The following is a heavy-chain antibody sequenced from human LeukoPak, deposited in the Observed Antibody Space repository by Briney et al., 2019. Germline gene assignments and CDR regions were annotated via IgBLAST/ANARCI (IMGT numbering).Heavy chain of an antibody. CDR3: ARDYSGSSYAFDI. D-gene: IGHD1-26*01. CDR2: VWYDGSNK. V-gene: IGHV3-33*01. Sequence: SGGSLRPSCAASGFTFSSYGMHWVRQAPGKGLERVAVVWYDGSNKYYADSVKGRFTISRDNSKNTLYLQMNSLRAEDTAVYYCARDYSGSSYAFDIWGQGTMVTVSS. J-gene: IGHJ3*02. CDR1: GFTFSSYG.